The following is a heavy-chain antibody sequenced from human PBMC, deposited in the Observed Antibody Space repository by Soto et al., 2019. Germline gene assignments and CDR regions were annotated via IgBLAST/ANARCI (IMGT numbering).Heavy chain of an antibody. CDR2: INSDGSST. CDR3: ARIPKLRYGDYAFDY. V-gene: IGHV3-74*01. J-gene: IGHJ4*02. CDR1: GFTFSSYW. Sequence: GGSLRLSCAASGFTFSSYWMHWVRQAPGKGLVWVSRINSDGSSTSYADSVKGRFTISRDNAKNTLYLQMNSLRAEDTAVYYCARIPKLRYGDYAFDYWGQGTVVTVSS. D-gene: IGHD4-17*01.